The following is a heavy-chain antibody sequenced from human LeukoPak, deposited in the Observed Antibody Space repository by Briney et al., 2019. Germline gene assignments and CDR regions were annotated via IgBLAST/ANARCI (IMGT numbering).Heavy chain of an antibody. V-gene: IGHV1-69*13. CDR3: ARDRVDGGKDDY. D-gene: IGHD4-23*01. CDR1: GYTFTSYG. CDR2: IIPIFGTA. J-gene: IGHJ4*02. Sequence: SVKVSCKASGYTFTSYGISWVRQAPGQGLEWMGGIIPIFGTANYAQKFQGRVTITADESTSTAYMELSSLRSEDTAVYYCARDRVDGGKDDYWGQGTLVTVSS.